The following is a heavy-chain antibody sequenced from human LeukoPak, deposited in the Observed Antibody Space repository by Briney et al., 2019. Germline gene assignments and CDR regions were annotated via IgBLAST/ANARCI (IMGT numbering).Heavy chain of an antibody. CDR2: INIYNGDT. Sequence: ASVKVSCKASGSTFSSHGFIWVRQAPGQGLEWMGWINIYNGDTSYPQKLQGRVTLTTDTSTTTAYMEVRSLRSDDTAVYYCAKTNRATGLFDYRCEGSLVTVSS. J-gene: IGHJ4*02. V-gene: IGHV1-18*01. CDR3: AKTNRATGLFDY. CDR1: GSTFSSHG. D-gene: IGHD1/OR15-1a*01.